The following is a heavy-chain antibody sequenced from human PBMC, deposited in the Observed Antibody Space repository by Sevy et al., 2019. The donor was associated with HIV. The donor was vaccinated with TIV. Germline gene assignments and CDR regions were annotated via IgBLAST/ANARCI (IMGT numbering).Heavy chain of an antibody. D-gene: IGHD1-26*01. CDR1: GGSISNYY. V-gene: IGHV4-59*01. J-gene: IGHJ5*02. CDR2: IYYSGGT. Sequence: SETLSLTYTVSGGSISNYYWNWIPQPPGKELEWIGYIYYSGGTNYNPSLRSRVTMSADTSKNQFSLKLSFVTAADTAMYYCARANSGSYGWFDPWGQGTLVTVSS. CDR3: ARANSGSYGWFDP.